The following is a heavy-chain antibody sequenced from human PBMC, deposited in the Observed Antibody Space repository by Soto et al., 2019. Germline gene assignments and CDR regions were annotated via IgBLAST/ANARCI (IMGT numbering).Heavy chain of an antibody. D-gene: IGHD2-8*01. V-gene: IGHV3-23*01. CDR3: AKDNGPPGTRDWYFDL. Sequence: GGSLRLSCAASGFTFSNNAMSWVRQTPGKGLEWVSGINSSGARTYYIDSVKGRFTISRDNSKNTLFLQMNSLRVEDTAIYYCAKDNGPPGTRDWYFDLWGRGTLVTVSS. CDR1: GFTFSNNA. CDR2: INSSGART. J-gene: IGHJ2*01.